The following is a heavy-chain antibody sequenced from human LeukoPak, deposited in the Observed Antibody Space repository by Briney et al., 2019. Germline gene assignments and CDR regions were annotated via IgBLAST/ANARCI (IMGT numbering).Heavy chain of an antibody. CDR1: GYTFTSYG. J-gene: IGHJ4*02. Sequence: ASVKVSCKASGYTFTSYGISWVRQAPGQGLEWMGWISAYNGNTNYAQKLQGRVTMTTDTSTSTAYMELRSLRSDDTAVYYCARERSGGAPYLLGDFDYWGQGTLVTVSS. V-gene: IGHV1-18*01. CDR3: ARERSGGAPYLLGDFDY. D-gene: IGHD1-26*01. CDR2: ISAYNGNT.